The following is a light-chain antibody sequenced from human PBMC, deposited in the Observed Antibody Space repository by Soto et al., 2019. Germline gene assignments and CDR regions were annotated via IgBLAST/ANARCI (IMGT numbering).Light chain of an antibody. CDR1: QTISSNY. Sequence: ETVLTQSPGTLSLSPGERATLSCQASQTISSNYLAWYRQTPDQAPRLLIYGASNRATGIADRFSGSGSGTAFTLIISRLEPEDFALYFCQQYGSSPWTFGQGTKVEIK. V-gene: IGKV3-20*01. CDR3: QQYGSSPWT. J-gene: IGKJ1*01. CDR2: GAS.